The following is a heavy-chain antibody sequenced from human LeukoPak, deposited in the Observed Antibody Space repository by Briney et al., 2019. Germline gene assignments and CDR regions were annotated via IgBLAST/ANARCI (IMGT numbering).Heavy chain of an antibody. V-gene: IGHV3-21*04. Sequence: GGSLRLSCAASGFTFSSYSMNWVRQAPGKGLEWVSSISSSSSYIYYADSVKGRFTISRDNAKNSLYLQMNSLRAEDTALYYCVKAYRPYFDCRKDCYYYYYMDVWGKGTTVTISS. CDR3: VKAYRPYFDCRKDCYYYYYMDV. D-gene: IGHD3-9*01. J-gene: IGHJ6*03. CDR1: GFTFSSYS. CDR2: ISSSSSYI.